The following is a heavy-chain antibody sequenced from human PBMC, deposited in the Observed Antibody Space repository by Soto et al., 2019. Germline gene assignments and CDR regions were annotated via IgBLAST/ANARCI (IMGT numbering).Heavy chain of an antibody. J-gene: IGHJ4*02. V-gene: IGHV4-31*03. CDR2: IYYSGST. Sequence: SETLSLTCTVSGGSISSGGYYWSWIRQHPGKGLEWIGYIYYSGSTYYNPSLKSRVTISVDTSKNQFSLKLSSVTAADTAVYYCAKDWRAAGPHYFDYWGQGTLVTVPQ. D-gene: IGHD6-13*01. CDR3: AKDWRAAGPHYFDY. CDR1: GGSISSGGYY.